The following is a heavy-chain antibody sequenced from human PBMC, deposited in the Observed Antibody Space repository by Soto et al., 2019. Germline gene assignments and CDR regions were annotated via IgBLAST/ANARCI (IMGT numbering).Heavy chain of an antibody. CDR2: ISLYHHST. J-gene: IGHJ4*02. CDR3: ARELYSCGGDCPYYMDY. Sequence: QAHLVQSGAEVKKPGASVSLSCKTSGYTFTDYFIHWVRQAPGQGLEWMGIISLYHHSTSYAQKFQGRLTVTNDTSTTTVYMELSSLTSEDTAVYWCARELYSCGGDCPYYMDYWGQGTLVTVSS. CDR1: GYTFTDYF. V-gene: IGHV1-46*01. D-gene: IGHD2-21*02.